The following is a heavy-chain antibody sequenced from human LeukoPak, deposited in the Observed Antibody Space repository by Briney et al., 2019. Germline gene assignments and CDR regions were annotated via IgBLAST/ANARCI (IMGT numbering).Heavy chain of an antibody. CDR3: ARAPSEIGGYYPEYFRH. D-gene: IGHD3-22*01. V-gene: IGHV3-74*01. CDR2: IKSDGST. CDR1: GFTFSTYW. Sequence: GGSLRLSCAASGFTFSTYWMHWVRQAPGKGLVWVSRIKSDGSTNYADSVKGRFTISRDNAKNTVSLQMNSLRPEDTGVYYCARAPSEIGGYYPEYFRHWGQGTLVAVSS. J-gene: IGHJ1*01.